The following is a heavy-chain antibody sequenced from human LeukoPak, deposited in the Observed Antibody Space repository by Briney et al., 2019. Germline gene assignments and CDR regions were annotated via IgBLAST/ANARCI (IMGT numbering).Heavy chain of an antibody. V-gene: IGHV4-59*08. CDR2: IYYSGST. CDR1: GGSIRSYY. CDR3: ARQGAGVPFDY. D-gene: IGHD3-10*01. J-gene: IGHJ4*02. Sequence: PSGTLSLTCTVSGGSIRSYYWSWIRQLPAKGLEWIGYIYYSGSTNYNPSLKSRVTISLDTSKNQFSLKLSSVTAADTAVYYCARQGAGVPFDYWGRGTLVTVSS.